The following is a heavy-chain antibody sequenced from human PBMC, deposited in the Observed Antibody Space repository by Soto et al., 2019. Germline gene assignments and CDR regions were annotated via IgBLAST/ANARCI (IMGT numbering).Heavy chain of an antibody. J-gene: IGHJ4*02. CDR1: GGSVSSGSYY. CDR3: ARVRPTEDFWSGYYSSYFDY. D-gene: IGHD3-3*01. CDR2: IYYSGST. V-gene: IGHV4-61*01. Sequence: PSETLSLTCTVSGGSVSSGSYYWSWIRQPPGKGLEWIGYIYYSGSTNYNPSLKSRVTISVDTSKNQFSLKLSSVTAADTAVYYCARVRPTEDFWSGYYSSYFDYRGQGTLVTVSS.